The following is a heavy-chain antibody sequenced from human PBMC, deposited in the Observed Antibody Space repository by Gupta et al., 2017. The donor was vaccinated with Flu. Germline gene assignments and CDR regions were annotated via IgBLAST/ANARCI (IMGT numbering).Heavy chain of an antibody. CDR2: ISGSGGST. Sequence: EVQLLESGGGLVQPGGSLRLSCAASGFTFSSYAMSWVRQAPGKGLEWVSAISGSGGSTYYADSVKGRFTISRDNSKNTLYLQMNSLRAEDTAVYYCARGSSIESSGWYRDYFDYWGQGTLVTVSS. J-gene: IGHJ4*02. CDR3: ARGSSIESSGWYRDYFDY. CDR1: GFTFSSYA. D-gene: IGHD6-19*01. V-gene: IGHV3-23*01.